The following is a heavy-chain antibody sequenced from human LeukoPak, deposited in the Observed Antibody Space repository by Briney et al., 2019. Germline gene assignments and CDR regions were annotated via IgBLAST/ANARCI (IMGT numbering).Heavy chain of an antibody. D-gene: IGHD3-22*01. CDR1: GYLFTNYW. J-gene: IGHJ4*02. Sequence: RGESLKISCKGSGYLFTNYWIGWVRHMPGKGLEWTGIIYPGDSDTKYSPSFQGQVTISADKSISTAYLQWSSLKASDTAMYYCARPLADSSGYYLSSVDYWGQGSLVTVSS. CDR3: ARPLADSSGYYLSSVDY. CDR2: IYPGDSDT. V-gene: IGHV5-51*01.